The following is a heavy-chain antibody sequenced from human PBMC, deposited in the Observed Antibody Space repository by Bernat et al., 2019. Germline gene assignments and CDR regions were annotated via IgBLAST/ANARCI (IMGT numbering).Heavy chain of an antibody. D-gene: IGHD3-3*01. CDR2: ISAYNGNT. CDR1: GYTFTSYG. CDR3: ARDTYYDFWRMTVGAKKLDW. J-gene: IGHJ4*02. V-gene: IGHV1-18*01. Sequence: QVQLVQSGAEVKKPGASVKVSCKASGYTFTSYGISWVRQAPGQGLEWMGWISAYNGNTNYAQKLQGRVTMTTDTSTSTAYMELRSLRSDDTAVYYCARDTYYDFWRMTVGAKKLDWWGQGTLVTVSS.